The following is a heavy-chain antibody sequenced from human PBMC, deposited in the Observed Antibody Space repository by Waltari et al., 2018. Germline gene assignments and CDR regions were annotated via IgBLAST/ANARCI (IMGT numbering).Heavy chain of an antibody. D-gene: IGHD2-2*01. V-gene: IGHV4-34*01. CDR2: IKRGGST. CDR1: GGSFSDYY. CDR3: ARGACSDTSCYANYYYMDV. J-gene: IGHJ6*03. Sequence: QVQLQQWGAGLLKPSETLSLTCAVYGGSFSDYYWAWIRQPPGKGLAWRWEIKRGGSTNYNASLKGRVTISVDSSKTQFSLRRTSVAAADTAVYYCARGACSDTSCYANYYYMDVWGKGTAVTVSS.